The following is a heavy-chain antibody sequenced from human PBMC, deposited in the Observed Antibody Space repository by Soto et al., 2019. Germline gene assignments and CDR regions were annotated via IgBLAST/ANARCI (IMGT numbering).Heavy chain of an antibody. CDR3: ARRGSGSYYDY. CDR2: LSIRSDYV. Sequence: VGSLRLSCAASGFTFSSYSMNWVRQAPGKGLEWVSSLSIRSDYVYYADSAKGRFTISRDNTKNTLYLQMNSLRAEDTAVYYCARRGSGSYYDYWGQGTLVTVSS. CDR1: GFTFSSYS. D-gene: IGHD1-26*01. V-gene: IGHV3-21*04. J-gene: IGHJ4*02.